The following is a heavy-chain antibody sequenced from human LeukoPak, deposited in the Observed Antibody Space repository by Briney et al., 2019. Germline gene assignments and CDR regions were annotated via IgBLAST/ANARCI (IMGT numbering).Heavy chain of an antibody. D-gene: IGHD5-12*01. Sequence: ASVKVSCKASGYTFRNHCITWVRQAPGQGLEWMGWISCYNGDTHYAQKLQGRVTMTTDSSTSTAYMELRSLRSDDTAVYYCARDPTNTSGYYAYFDHWGQGTLVTVSS. CDR1: GYTFRNHC. V-gene: IGHV1-18*01. J-gene: IGHJ4*02. CDR2: ISCYNGDT. CDR3: ARDPTNTSGYYAYFDH.